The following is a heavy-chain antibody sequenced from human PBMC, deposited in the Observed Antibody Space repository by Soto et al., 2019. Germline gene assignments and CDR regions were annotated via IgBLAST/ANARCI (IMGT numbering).Heavy chain of an antibody. CDR2: ISGSGGST. CDR3: VVLPPDYFDY. V-gene: IGHV3-23*01. J-gene: IGHJ4*02. D-gene: IGHD2-15*01. CDR1: GFTFSSYA. Sequence: EVQLLESGGGLVQPGGSLRLSCAASGFTFSSYAMSWVRQAPGKGLEWVAAISGSGGSTYYADSVKGRFTISRDNSKNTLYLQMNSLRAEETAVYYCVVLPPDYFDYWGQGTLFTVSS.